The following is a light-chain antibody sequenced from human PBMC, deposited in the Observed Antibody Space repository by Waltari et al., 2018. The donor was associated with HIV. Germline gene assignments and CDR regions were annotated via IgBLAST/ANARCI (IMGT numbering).Light chain of an antibody. J-gene: IGLJ2*01. Sequence: QSALTQPRSVSGSPGQSVTISCTETSSDVGAYNYVSWYQQHPGKAPKLMIYDVTKRPSGVPDRFSGSKSGNTASLTISGLQADDEADYYCCSYAASSVIFGGGTNLTVL. CDR1: SSDVGAYNY. CDR2: DVT. CDR3: CSYAASSVI. V-gene: IGLV2-11*01.